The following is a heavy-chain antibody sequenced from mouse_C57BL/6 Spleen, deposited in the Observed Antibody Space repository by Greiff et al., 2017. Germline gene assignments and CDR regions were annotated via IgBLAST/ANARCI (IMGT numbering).Heavy chain of an antibody. CDR1: GYAFSSSW. CDR2: IYPGDGDT. Sequence: QVQLQQSGPELVKPGASVKISCKASGYAFSSSWMNWVKQRPGKGLEWIGRIYPGDGDTTYNGKFKGKATLTADKSSSTAYMQLSSLTSEYSAVYFCARSCYGSSPVAYWGQGTLVTVSA. V-gene: IGHV1-82*01. CDR3: ARSCYGSSPVAY. D-gene: IGHD1-1*01. J-gene: IGHJ3*01.